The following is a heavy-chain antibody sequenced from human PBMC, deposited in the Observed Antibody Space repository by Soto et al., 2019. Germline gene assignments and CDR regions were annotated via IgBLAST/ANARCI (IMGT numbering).Heavy chain of an antibody. CDR1: DFTFSNFG. Sequence: QVQLVESGGGVVQPGRSLRLSCALSDFTFSNFGIHWVRQAPGKGLEWVALISYDKNSKLYADSVKDRFTISRDTSKNTVYLQMNSLRVEDAAVYYCAGTEYGGDSVWPYWGQGTLVTVSS. CDR3: AGTEYGGDSVWPY. CDR2: ISYDKNSK. V-gene: IGHV3-30*03. D-gene: IGHD2-21*02. J-gene: IGHJ4*02.